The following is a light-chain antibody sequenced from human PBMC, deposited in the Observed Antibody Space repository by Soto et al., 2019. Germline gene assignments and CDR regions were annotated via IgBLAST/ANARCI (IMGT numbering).Light chain of an antibody. CDR2: DAS. CDR3: HQYNDWPPVT. CDR1: QSVNSD. Sequence: EIVMTQSPATLSVSPGERATLSCRASQSVNSDLAWYQQKPGQAPRLLIFDASTRAAGIPARFSGSGSGTEFTLTISSLQSEDSAVYYCHQYNDWPPVTFGGGTTVEIK. J-gene: IGKJ4*01. V-gene: IGKV3-15*01.